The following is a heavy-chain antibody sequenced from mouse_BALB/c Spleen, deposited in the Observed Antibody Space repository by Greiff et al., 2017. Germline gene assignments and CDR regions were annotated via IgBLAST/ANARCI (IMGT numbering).Heavy chain of an antibody. D-gene: IGHD2-1*01. J-gene: IGHJ3*01. CDR3: AKADGNYGLFAY. V-gene: IGHV1-9*01. Sequence: VQLHQSGAELLKPGASVKLSCKATGYTFSSYWIEWVKQSPGHGLEWIGEILPGSGSTNYNEKFKGKATFTADTSSNTAYLQLSSLTSEDSAVYYCAKADGNYGLFAYWGQGTLVTVSA. CDR2: ILPGSGST. CDR1: GYTFSSYW.